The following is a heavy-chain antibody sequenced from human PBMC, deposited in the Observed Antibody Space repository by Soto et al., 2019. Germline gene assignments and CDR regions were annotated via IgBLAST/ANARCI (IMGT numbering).Heavy chain of an antibody. D-gene: IGHD6-19*01. CDR3: GREGVPVAGTTDYYYGMDV. CDR1: GFTFSSYS. J-gene: IGHJ6*02. Sequence: PGGSLRLSCAASGFTFSSYSMNWVRQAPGKGLEWVSSISSSSSYIYYADSVKGRFIISRDNAKNSLYLQMNSLRAEDTAVYYRGREGVPVAGTTDYYYGMDVWGQGTTVTVSS. V-gene: IGHV3-21*01. CDR2: ISSSSSYI.